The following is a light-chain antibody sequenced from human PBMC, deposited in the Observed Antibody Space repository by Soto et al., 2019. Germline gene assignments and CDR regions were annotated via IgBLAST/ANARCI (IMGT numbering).Light chain of an antibody. V-gene: IGKV3-20*01. CDR3: QQYGSSGT. CDR2: GAS. J-gene: IGKJ1*01. CDR1: QSVSSY. Sequence: EIVLTQSPPTLSLSPGERATLSCRASQSVSSYLAWYQQKPGQAPRLLIYGASNRATGIPDRFSGSGSGTDFTLTISRLEPEDFAVYYCQQYGSSGTFGQGTKVDI.